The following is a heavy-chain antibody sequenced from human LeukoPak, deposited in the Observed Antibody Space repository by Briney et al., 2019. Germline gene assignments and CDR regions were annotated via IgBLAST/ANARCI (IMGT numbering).Heavy chain of an antibody. Sequence: GGSLRLSCAASGFIFSSYGMHWVRQAPGKGLEWVAFIRYDGIKKYYADSVKGRFTISRDNSKNTLYLQMNSLRAEDTAIYYCARALYVASWFDPWGQGTLVTVSS. J-gene: IGHJ5*02. CDR3: ARALYVASWFDP. CDR1: GFIFSSYG. D-gene: IGHD2-8*01. CDR2: IRYDGIKK. V-gene: IGHV3-30*02.